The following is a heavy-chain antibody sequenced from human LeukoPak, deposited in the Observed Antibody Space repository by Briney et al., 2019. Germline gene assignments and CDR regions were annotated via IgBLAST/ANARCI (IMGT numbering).Heavy chain of an antibody. CDR3: AVLAVASDFDY. CDR1: GFPFSIYE. J-gene: IGHJ4*02. V-gene: IGHV3-48*03. D-gene: IGHD6-19*01. CDR2: IHSSGTIK. Sequence: PGGSLRLSCAVSGFPFSIYEMNWVRQAPGKGLEWVSNIHSSGTIKYYADSVKGRFSISRDNAKSSLYLQMNSLRVEDTAVYYCAVLAVASDFDYWGQGALVTVSS.